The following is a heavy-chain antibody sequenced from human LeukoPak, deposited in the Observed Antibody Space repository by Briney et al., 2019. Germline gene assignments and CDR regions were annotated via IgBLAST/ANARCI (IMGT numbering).Heavy chain of an antibody. D-gene: IGHD4-17*01. Sequence: GESLKISCKGSGYSFTSYWIGWVRQMPGKGLEWMGIIYPGDSDTRYSPSFQGQVTISADKSIITAYLPWSSLKASYTAMYYLGRKRGVTSGPIDSWGQGTLVTVSS. CDR1: GYSFTSYW. CDR3: GRKRGVTSGPIDS. CDR2: IYPGDSDT. V-gene: IGHV5-51*01. J-gene: IGHJ4*02.